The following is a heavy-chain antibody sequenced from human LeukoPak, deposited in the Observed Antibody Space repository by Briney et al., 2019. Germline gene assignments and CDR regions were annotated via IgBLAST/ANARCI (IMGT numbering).Heavy chain of an antibody. CDR1: GGSISSYY. CDR3: ARDNPAAYYGSGSYYPRGNWFDP. J-gene: IGHJ5*02. D-gene: IGHD3-10*01. CDR2: IYYSGST. Sequence: SETLSLTCTVSGGSISSYYWSWIRQPPGKGLEWIGYIYYSGSTNYNPSLKSRVTISVDTSKNQFSLKLSSVTAADTAVYYCARDNPAAYYGSGSYYPRGNWFDPWGQGTLVTVSS. V-gene: IGHV4-59*01.